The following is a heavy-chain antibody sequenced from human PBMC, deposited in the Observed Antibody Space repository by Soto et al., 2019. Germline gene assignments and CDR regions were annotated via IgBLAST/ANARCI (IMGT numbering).Heavy chain of an antibody. D-gene: IGHD2-15*01. Sequence: ASVKVSCKASGYSFSNYGISWVRQAPGQGLEWMGWITAYNRNTNYAQKLRGRVTMTTDTSTSTAYMDLRSLRSDDTAVYYCARGSWSEGFAPWGQGTLVTVSS. CDR3: ARGSWSEGFAP. J-gene: IGHJ5*02. V-gene: IGHV1-18*04. CDR1: GYSFSNYG. CDR2: ITAYNRNT.